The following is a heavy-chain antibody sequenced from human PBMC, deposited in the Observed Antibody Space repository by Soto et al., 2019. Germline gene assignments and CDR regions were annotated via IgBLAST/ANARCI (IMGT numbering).Heavy chain of an antibody. J-gene: IGHJ4*02. D-gene: IGHD6-19*01. V-gene: IGHV4-39*01. Sequence: PSETLSLTCTVSNDSIRSGTYYWAWLRQPPGRGLEWFGSISYLGTTDYNPSLRSRVTISKAASKNQFSLKPTSMTAADKAVYYCTTGQADIGLYEGHFWGQGTLVTSPQ. CDR3: TTGQADIGLYEGHF. CDR2: ISYLGTT. CDR1: NDSIRSGTYY.